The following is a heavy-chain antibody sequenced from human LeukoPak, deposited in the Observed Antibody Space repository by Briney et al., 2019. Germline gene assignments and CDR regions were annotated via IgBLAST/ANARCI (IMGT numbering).Heavy chain of an antibody. CDR3: ARVDDYGGLYNWFDP. CDR2: IYYSGST. V-gene: IGHV4-59*01. Sequence: SETLSLTCTVSGGSISSYYWSWIRQPPGKGLEWIGYIYYSGSTNYNPSLKSRVTISVDTSKNQFSLKLSSVTAADTAVYYCARVDDYGGLYNWFDPWGQGTLVTVSS. CDR1: GGSISSYY. D-gene: IGHD4-23*01. J-gene: IGHJ5*02.